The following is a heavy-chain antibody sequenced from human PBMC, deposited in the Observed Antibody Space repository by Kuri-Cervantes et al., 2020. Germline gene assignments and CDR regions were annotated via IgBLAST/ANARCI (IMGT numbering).Heavy chain of an antibody. CDR3: ASQSRGSLSYFDY. CDR1: GGSISSGGYY. CDR2: IYYSGST. J-gene: IGHJ4*02. Sequence: SETLSLTCTVSGGSISSGGYYWSWIRQHPGKGLEWIGYIYYSGSTYYNPSLKSRVTISVDTSKNQFSLKLSSVTAADTAVYYCASQSRGSLSYFDYWGQGTLVTVSS. V-gene: IGHV4-31*03. D-gene: IGHD3-22*01.